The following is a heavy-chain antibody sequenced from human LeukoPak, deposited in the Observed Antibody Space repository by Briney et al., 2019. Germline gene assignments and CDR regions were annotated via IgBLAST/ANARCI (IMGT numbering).Heavy chain of an antibody. V-gene: IGHV3-23*01. J-gene: IGHJ4*02. CDR3: ARYDFWSGPDY. Sequence: GGSLRLSCAASGFTFRSSAMSWVRQAPGKGPEWVSAISGSGDSTYYADSVKGRFTISRDNSKNTLYLQMNSLRAEDTAVYYCARYDFWSGPDYWGQGTLVTVSS. CDR1: GFTFRSSA. CDR2: ISGSGDST. D-gene: IGHD3-3*01.